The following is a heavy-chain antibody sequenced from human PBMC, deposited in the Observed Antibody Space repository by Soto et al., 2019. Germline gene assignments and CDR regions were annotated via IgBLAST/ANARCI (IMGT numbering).Heavy chain of an antibody. V-gene: IGHV6-1*01. Sequence: QTFSRTCATPGAIVYSNSAARNRIRQSPSRGLEWLGRTYYRYKWYNDYALSVKSRITINPETSKNQFSLQLNSVTPEDTDVYYCARTPPSGTLDPWGQGTLVTVS. CDR3: ARTPPSGTLDP. CDR1: GAIVYSNSAA. J-gene: IGHJ5*02. D-gene: IGHD6-13*01. CDR2: TYYRYKWYN.